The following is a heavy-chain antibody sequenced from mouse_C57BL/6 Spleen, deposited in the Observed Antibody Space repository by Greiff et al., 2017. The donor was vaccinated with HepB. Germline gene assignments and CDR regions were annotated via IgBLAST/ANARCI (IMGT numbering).Heavy chain of an antibody. CDR3: AREDDGYLYYFDY. J-gene: IGHJ2*01. CDR1: GYTFTSYW. V-gene: IGHV1-7*01. CDR2: INPSSGYT. D-gene: IGHD2-3*01. Sequence: VQLQQSGAELGKPGASVKLSCKASGYTFTSYWMHWVKQRPGQGLEWIGYINPSSGYTKYNQKFKDKATLTADKSSSTAYMQLSSLTYEDSAVYYCAREDDGYLYYFDYWGQGTTLTVSS.